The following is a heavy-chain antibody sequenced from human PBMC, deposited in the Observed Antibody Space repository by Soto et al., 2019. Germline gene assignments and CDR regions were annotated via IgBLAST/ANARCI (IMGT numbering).Heavy chain of an antibody. J-gene: IGHJ6*02. CDR1: GYSFTSYW. Sequence: PGESLKISCKGSGYSFTSYWISWVRQMPGKGLEWMGRIDPSDFYTNYSPSFQGHVTISADKSISTAYLQWSSLKASDTAMYYCARLSIVVVPAALMDVWGQGTTVTVSS. CDR3: ARLSIVVVPAALMDV. CDR2: IDPSDFYT. V-gene: IGHV5-10-1*01. D-gene: IGHD2-2*01.